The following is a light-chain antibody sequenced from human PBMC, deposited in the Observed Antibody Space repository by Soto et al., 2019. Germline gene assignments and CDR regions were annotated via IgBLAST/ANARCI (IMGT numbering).Light chain of an antibody. CDR3: CSYVYGGAVV. CDR2: EVT. CDR1: TSDVGRYSL. Sequence: QSALTQPASVSGSPGQSLTIPCTGTTSDVGRYSLVSWFQQFPGKGPQLIMYEVTKRPSGVSHRFSGSKSGTTASLTISGLEAEDEADYYCCSYVYGGAVVFGGGTKVTVL. J-gene: IGLJ2*01. V-gene: IGLV2-23*02.